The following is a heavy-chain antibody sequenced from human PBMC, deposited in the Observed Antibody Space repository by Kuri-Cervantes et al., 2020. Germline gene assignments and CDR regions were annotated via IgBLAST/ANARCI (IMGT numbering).Heavy chain of an antibody. Sequence: SVKVSCKASGGTFSSYAISWMRQAPGQGLEWMGGVIPIFGTANYAQKFQGRVTITADESTSTAYMELSSLRSEDTAVYYCARGPGLRFLEWLSSYYMDVWGKGTTVTVSS. CDR1: GGTFSSYA. D-gene: IGHD3-3*01. CDR2: VIPIFGTA. J-gene: IGHJ6*03. CDR3: ARGPGLRFLEWLSSYYMDV. V-gene: IGHV1-69*13.